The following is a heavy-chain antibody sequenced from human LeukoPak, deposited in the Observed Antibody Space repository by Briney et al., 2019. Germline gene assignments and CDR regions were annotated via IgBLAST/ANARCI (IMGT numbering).Heavy chain of an antibody. D-gene: IGHD1-7*01. CDR2: IKTKNDGGTT. V-gene: IGHV3-15*01. J-gene: IGHJ4*02. CDR1: GFTFRSAW. Sequence: PGGSLRLSCATSGFTFRSAWMSWVRQAPGKGLVWVGRIKTKNDGGTTDLAAPVKGRFSISRDDSKNTLYLQMNSLKTEDTAVYYCTTDHPSVTGTTSLDYWGQGTLVTVSS. CDR3: TTDHPSVTGTTSLDY.